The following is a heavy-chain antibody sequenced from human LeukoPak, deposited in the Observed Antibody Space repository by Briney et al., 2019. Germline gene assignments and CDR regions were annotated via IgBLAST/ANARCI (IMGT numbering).Heavy chain of an antibody. V-gene: IGHV1-46*01. Sequence: GASVKVSCKASGYSFTSHYMHWVRQAPGQGLEWLGLINPSGGSTSYAQKFQGRVTMTRDTSTSTVYMELSSLRSEDTAVYYCAREPRRSGSHRGWYFDLWGRGTLVTVSS. D-gene: IGHD3-10*01. CDR3: AREPRRSGSHRGWYFDL. CDR1: GYSFTSHY. CDR2: INPSGGST. J-gene: IGHJ2*01.